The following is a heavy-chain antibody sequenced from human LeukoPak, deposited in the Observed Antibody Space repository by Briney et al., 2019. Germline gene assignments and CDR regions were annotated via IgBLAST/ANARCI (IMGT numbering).Heavy chain of an antibody. V-gene: IGHV4-34*01. CDR1: GGSISGYY. Sequence: SSETLSLTCAVYGGSISGYYWSWIRQPPGKGLEWIGEINHSGSTNYNPSLKSRVTISVDTSKNQFSLKLSSVTAADTAVYYCARDSSSGTDYWGQGTLVTVSS. CDR3: ARDSSSGTDY. CDR2: INHSGST. D-gene: IGHD6-6*01. J-gene: IGHJ4*02.